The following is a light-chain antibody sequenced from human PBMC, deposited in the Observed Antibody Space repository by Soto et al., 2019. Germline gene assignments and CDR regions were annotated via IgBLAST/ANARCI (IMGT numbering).Light chain of an antibody. CDR2: KTS. V-gene: IGKV1-5*03. CDR1: QNIFTW. Sequence: DIQMTQSPSTLSASLGDRVTITCRASQNIFTWLAWYQKKPGKAPTHLIYKTSNLQSGVPSRFSGSGSGTEFTLTIASLQPEDFATYYCQQYSSYFRFGQGTKLEIK. CDR3: QQYSSYFR. J-gene: IGKJ2*03.